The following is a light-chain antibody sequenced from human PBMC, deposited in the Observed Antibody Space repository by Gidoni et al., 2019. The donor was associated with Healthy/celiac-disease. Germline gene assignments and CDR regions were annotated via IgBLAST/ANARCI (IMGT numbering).Light chain of an antibody. CDR1: SSDVGGYNY. V-gene: IGLV2-14*01. Sequence: QSALTQPASVSGSPGQSITISCTGTSSDVGGYNYVSWYQQHPGKAPKAPPGVSNRFSGSKSGNTASLTISGLQAEDEADYYCSSYTSSSTLYVFGTGTKVTVL. J-gene: IGLJ1*01. CDR3: SSYTSSSTLYV.